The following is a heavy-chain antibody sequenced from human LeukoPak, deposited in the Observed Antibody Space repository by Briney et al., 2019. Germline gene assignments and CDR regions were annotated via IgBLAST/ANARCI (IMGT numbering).Heavy chain of an antibody. D-gene: IGHD4-17*01. Sequence: GESLKISCKGPGSIFTNYSIGWVRQMPGKSLEWMGIIYPGNSDTKCSPYFQGHVTISADSSSSTAYLQWSSLKASDTAMYYCAREDNGHYWGQGTLVTVSS. CDR2: IYPGNSDT. CDR3: AREDNGHY. J-gene: IGHJ4*02. CDR1: GSIFTNYS. V-gene: IGHV5-51*01.